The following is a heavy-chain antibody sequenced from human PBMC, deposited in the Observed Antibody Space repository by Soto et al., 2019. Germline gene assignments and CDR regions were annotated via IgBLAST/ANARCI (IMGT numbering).Heavy chain of an antibody. D-gene: IGHD5-12*01. V-gene: IGHV4-59*08. CDR3: ARHAYSGYDFDY. CDR1: GGSISSYY. J-gene: IGHJ4*02. Sequence: SETLSLTCTVSGGSISSYYWSWIRQPPGKGLEWIGYIYYSGSTNYNPSLKSRVTISVDTSKNQFSLKLSSVTAADTAVYYCARHAYSGYDFDYWGQGTLVTVSS. CDR2: IYYSGST.